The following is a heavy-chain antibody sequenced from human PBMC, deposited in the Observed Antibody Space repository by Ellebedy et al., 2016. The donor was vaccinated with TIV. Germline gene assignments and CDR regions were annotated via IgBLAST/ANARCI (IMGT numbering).Heavy chain of an antibody. CDR3: ARHNYNSYYMDV. V-gene: IGHV4-34*01. Sequence: GSLRLXXAVYGGSLRGYYWSWIRQSPGKGLGWIGEADHRGSINFNPSLKSRVTISLDTSKNQFSLELSSVTAADTAVYYCARHNYNSYYMDVWGKGTTVTVSS. CDR1: GGSLRGYY. CDR2: ADHRGSI. J-gene: IGHJ6*03.